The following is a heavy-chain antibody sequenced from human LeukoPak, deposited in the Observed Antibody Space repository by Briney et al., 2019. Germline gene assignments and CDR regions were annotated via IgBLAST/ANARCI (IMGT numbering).Heavy chain of an antibody. CDR1: GFTFSSYG. D-gene: IGHD3-10*01. Sequence: PGGSLRLSCAASGFTFSSYGMHWVRQAPGKGLEWVAFIRYDGSNKYYADSVKGRFTISRDNSKNTLYLQMNSLRAEDTAVYYCAKYSGSYYKDDYFDYWGQGTLVTVSS. J-gene: IGHJ4*02. CDR2: IRYDGSNK. V-gene: IGHV3-30*02. CDR3: AKYSGSYYKDDYFDY.